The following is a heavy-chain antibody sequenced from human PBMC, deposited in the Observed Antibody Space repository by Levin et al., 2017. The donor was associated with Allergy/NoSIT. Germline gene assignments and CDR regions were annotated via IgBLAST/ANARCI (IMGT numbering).Heavy chain of an antibody. J-gene: IGHJ6*02. D-gene: IGHD5-12*01. Sequence: GGSLRLSCAASGFTFSSYAMHWVRQAPGKGLEWVAVISYDGSNKYYADSVKGRFTISRDNSKNTLYLQMNSLRAEDTAVYYCARATGYSGYYYYGMDVWGQGTTVTVSS. CDR3: ARATGYSGYYYYGMDV. CDR1: GFTFSSYA. CDR2: ISYDGSNK. V-gene: IGHV3-30*04.